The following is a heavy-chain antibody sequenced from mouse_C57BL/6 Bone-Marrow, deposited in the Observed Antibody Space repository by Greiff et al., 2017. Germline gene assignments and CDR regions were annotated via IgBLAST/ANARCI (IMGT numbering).Heavy chain of an antibody. J-gene: IGHJ2*01. CDR3: ARCYYGSSNYFDY. D-gene: IGHD1-1*01. Sequence: EVKLQESGGGLVQPGGSLKLSCAASGFTFSDYYMYWVRQTPEKRLEWVAYISNGGGSTYYPDTVKGRFTISRDNAKNTLYLQMSRLKSEDTAMYYCARCYYGSSNYFDYWGQGTTLTVSS. CDR1: GFTFSDYY. CDR2: ISNGGGST. V-gene: IGHV5-12*01.